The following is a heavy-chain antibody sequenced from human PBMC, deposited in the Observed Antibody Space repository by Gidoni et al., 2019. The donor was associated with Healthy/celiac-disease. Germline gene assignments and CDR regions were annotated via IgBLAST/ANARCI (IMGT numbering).Heavy chain of an antibody. J-gene: IGHJ5*02. CDR1: GGCISSSSYY. CDR2: IYYSGST. D-gene: IGHD5-12*01. V-gene: IGHV4-39*07. Sequence: QLQLQESGTGLVKPSETLSITCTVSGGCISSSSYYWGWIRQPPGTGLEWIGSIYYSGSTYYNPSLKSRVTISVDTSKNQFSLKLSSVTAADTAVYYCARVDIVATASNWFDPWGQGTLVTFSS. CDR3: ARVDIVATASNWFDP.